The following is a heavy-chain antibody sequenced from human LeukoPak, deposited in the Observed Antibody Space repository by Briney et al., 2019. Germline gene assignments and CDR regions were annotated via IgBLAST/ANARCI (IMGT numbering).Heavy chain of an antibody. J-gene: IGHJ4*02. CDR3: ARHGGQWLETQFDY. D-gene: IGHD6-19*01. Sequence: SETLSLTCTVSGGSISRTSCYWGWIRQPPGKGLEWIGSIYYSGTTYYNPSLRSRVTISVDTSKNQFSLKLSSVTAADTAVYYCARHGGQWLETQFDYWGQGILVTVSS. CDR1: GGSISRTSCY. CDR2: IYYSGTT. V-gene: IGHV4-39*01.